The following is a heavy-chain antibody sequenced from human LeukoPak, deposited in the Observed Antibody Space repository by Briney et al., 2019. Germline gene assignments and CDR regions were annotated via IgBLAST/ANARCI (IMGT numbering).Heavy chain of an antibody. Sequence: PGGSLRLSCAASGLTFRNYGMHWVRQAPGKGLEWVAIISYDGSSKYYADSVRGRFTISKDNSQNTLYLQMNSLRAEDTAVYYCASHRGDYATGYFDYWGQGTLVTVSS. D-gene: IGHD1-1*01. CDR2: ISYDGSSK. CDR1: GLTFRNYG. J-gene: IGHJ4*02. V-gene: IGHV3-30*03. CDR3: ASHRGDYATGYFDY.